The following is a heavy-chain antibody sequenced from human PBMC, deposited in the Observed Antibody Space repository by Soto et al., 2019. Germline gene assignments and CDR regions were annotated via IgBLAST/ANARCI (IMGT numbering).Heavy chain of an antibody. V-gene: IGHV1-69*13. J-gene: IGHJ4*01. D-gene: IGHD5-18*01. CDR1: GGTFSSYA. CDR3: ARGGGLRYSYGYRYYFYY. CDR2: IIPIFGTA. Sequence: GASVKVSCKASGGTFSSYAISWVRQAPGQGLEWMGGIIPIFGTANYAQEFQGRVTITADESTSTVYMELRSLRSDDTAVYYCARGGGLRYSYGYRYYFYYWGQGNLVTVS.